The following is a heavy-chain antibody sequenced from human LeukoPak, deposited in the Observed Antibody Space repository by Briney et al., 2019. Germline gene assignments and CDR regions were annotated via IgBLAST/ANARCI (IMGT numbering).Heavy chain of an antibody. J-gene: IGHJ4*02. D-gene: IGHD1-26*01. V-gene: IGHV1-2*06. CDR1: GYTFTGYY. Sequence: GASVKVPCKASGYTFTGYYMHWVRQAPGQGLEWMGRINPNSGGTNYAQKFQGRVTMTRDTSISTAYMELSRLRSDDTAVYYCARPSGSYYGSIDYWGQGTLVTVSS. CDR3: ARPSGSYYGSIDY. CDR2: INPNSGGT.